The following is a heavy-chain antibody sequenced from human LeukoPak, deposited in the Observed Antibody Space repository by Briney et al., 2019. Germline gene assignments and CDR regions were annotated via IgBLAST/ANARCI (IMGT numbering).Heavy chain of an antibody. CDR2: ISRSSIYI. J-gene: IGHJ6*02. V-gene: IGHV3-21*01. Sequence: PGRSLRLSCAASGFTFSNYGMHWVRQAPGKGLEWVSSISRSSIYIYYADSVKGRFTISRDNAENSLSLQMNSLRAEDTAVYYCARDSGDGSGTYYPYGMDVWGQGTTVTVSS. D-gene: IGHD3-10*01. CDR3: ARDSGDGSGTYYPYGMDV. CDR1: GFTFSNYG.